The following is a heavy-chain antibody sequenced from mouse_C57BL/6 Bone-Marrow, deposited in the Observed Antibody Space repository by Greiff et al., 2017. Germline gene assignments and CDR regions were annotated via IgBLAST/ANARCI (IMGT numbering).Heavy chain of an antibody. CDR2: IDPNSGGT. CDR1: GYTFTSYW. CDR3: ARSSYYAMDY. Sequence: VKLKQPGAELVKPGASVKLSCKASGYTFTSYWMHWVKQRPGRGLEWIGRIDPNSGGTKYNEKFKSKATLTVDKPSSTAYMQLSSLTSEDSAVYYCARSSYYAMDYWGQGTSVTVSS. D-gene: IGHD1-3*01. V-gene: IGHV1-72*01. J-gene: IGHJ4*01.